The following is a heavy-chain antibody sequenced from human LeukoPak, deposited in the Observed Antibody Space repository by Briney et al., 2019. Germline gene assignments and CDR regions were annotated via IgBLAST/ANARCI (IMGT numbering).Heavy chain of an antibody. J-gene: IGHJ5*02. CDR1: GGSISSYY. V-gene: IGHV4-59*01. D-gene: IGHD1-1*01. CDR2: IYYSGST. CDR3: ARDNDQAVWFDP. Sequence: SETLSLTCTVSGGSISSYYWSWIRQPPGKGLEWIGYIYYSGSTNYNPSLKSRVTISVDTSKSQFSLKLSSVTAADTAVYYCARDNDQAVWFDPWGQGTLVTVSS.